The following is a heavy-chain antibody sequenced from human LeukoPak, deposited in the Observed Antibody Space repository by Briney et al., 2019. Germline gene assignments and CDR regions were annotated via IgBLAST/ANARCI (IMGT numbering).Heavy chain of an antibody. D-gene: IGHD5-18*01. CDR1: GFTFSTYA. Sequence: GGSLRLSCAASGFTFSTYAMHWVRQAPGKGLEWVTAISSDGSNKNCADFVKGRFTSSRDNSKNSLYLQMNSLRAEDTAVYYCAKGGHSYGYADYWGQGTLVTVSS. CDR2: ISSDGSNK. J-gene: IGHJ4*02. CDR3: AKGGHSYGYADY. V-gene: IGHV3-30*18.